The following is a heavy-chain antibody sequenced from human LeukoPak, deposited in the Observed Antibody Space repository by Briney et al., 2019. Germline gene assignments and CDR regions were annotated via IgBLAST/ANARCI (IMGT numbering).Heavy chain of an antibody. J-gene: IGHJ4*02. CDR1: GGSISSSSSY. Sequence: PSETLSLTCTVSGGSISSSSSYWGWIRQPPGKGLEWVGTIHYSGNTYYNPSLKSRVTMSVDTSKNQFSLKLTSVTAADTAVYYCARGRAGGKLIDYWGQGTLVTVSS. CDR2: IHYSGNT. D-gene: IGHD4-23*01. V-gene: IGHV4-39*07. CDR3: ARGRAGGKLIDY.